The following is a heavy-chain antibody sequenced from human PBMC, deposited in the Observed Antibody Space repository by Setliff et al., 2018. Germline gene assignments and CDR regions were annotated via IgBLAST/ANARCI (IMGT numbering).Heavy chain of an antibody. CDR3: ARGYSSSWQSRMGFDP. Sequence: VASVKVSCKASGYTFTGYYMHWVRQAPGQGLEWMGWISPNSGGTNYAQKFQGWVTMTRDTSTSTAYMELRSLRSDDTAVYYCARGYSSSWQSRMGFDPWGQGTLVTVSS. J-gene: IGHJ5*02. V-gene: IGHV1-2*04. D-gene: IGHD6-13*01. CDR2: ISPNSGGT. CDR1: GYTFTGYY.